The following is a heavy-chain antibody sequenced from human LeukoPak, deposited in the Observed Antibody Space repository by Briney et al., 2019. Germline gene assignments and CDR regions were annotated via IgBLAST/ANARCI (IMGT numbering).Heavy chain of an antibody. D-gene: IGHD6-13*01. CDR3: ARDLPPLTYSSSLYAFDI. Sequence: ASVKVSCKASGYTFTSYAMHWVRQAPGQRLEWMGWINAGNGNTKYSQKFQGRVTITRDTSASTAYVELSSLRSEDTAVYYCARDLPPLTYSSSLYAFDIWGQGTMVTVSS. CDR2: INAGNGNT. J-gene: IGHJ3*02. V-gene: IGHV1-3*01. CDR1: GYTFTSYA.